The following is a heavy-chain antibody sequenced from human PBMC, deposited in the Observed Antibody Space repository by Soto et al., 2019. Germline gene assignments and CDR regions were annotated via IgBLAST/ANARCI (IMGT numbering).Heavy chain of an antibody. CDR2: IYYSGST. J-gene: IGHJ4*02. Sequence: PSETLSLTCTVSGGSISSYYWSWIRQPPGKGLEWIGYIYYSGSTNYNPSLKSRVTISVDTSKNQFSLKLSSVTAADTAVYYCARAPVVTLSRYYFDYWGQGPLVTVSS. CDR3: ARAPVVTLSRYYFDY. V-gene: IGHV4-59*01. CDR1: GGSISSYY. D-gene: IGHD3-22*01.